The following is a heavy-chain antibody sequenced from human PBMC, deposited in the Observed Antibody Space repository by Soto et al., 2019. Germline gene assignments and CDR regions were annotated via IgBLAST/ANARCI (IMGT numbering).Heavy chain of an antibody. V-gene: IGHV3-23*01. J-gene: IGHJ6*02. CDR2: ISGSGGST. CDR1: GFTFSSYA. CDR3: AKDLPPGIAAAGTNYGMDV. Sequence: VQLLESGGGLVQPGGSLRLSCAASGFTFSSYAMSWVRQAPGKGLEWVSAISGSGGSTYYADSVKGRFTISRDNSKNTLYLQMNSLRAEDTAVYYCAKDLPPGIAAAGTNYGMDVWGQGTTVTVSS. D-gene: IGHD6-13*01.